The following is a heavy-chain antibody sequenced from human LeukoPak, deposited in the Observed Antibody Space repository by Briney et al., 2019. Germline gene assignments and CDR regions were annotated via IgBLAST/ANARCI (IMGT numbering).Heavy chain of an antibody. CDR2: ISVRSNYR. CDR3: VRLRRNNDRSGYYYYYDY. J-gene: IGHJ4*02. D-gene: IGHD3-22*01. V-gene: IGHV3-21*01. Sequence: GGSLRLSCAASGYTFSDFSVNWVRQAPGKGLEWVSSISVRSNYRYYADSVRGRFTISRDDARDSLFLQMNSLRAEDTAVYFCVRLRRNNDRSGYYYYYDYWAQETLVSVPS. CDR1: GYTFSDFS.